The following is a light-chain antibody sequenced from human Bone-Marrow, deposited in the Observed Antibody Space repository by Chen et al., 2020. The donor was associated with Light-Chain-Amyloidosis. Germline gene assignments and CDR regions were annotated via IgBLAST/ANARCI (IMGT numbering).Light chain of an antibody. Sequence: NFMLTQPHSVSESPGRTVIISCTRSSGSIATNYVQWYQQRPGSSPTTVIYEDDQRPSGVPDRFSGSIDRSSNSASLSSSGRENEDEADYYCQSYQGSSQGVFGGGTKLTVL. CDR2: EDD. J-gene: IGLJ3*02. CDR1: SGSIATNY. V-gene: IGLV6-57*01. CDR3: QSYQGSSQGV.